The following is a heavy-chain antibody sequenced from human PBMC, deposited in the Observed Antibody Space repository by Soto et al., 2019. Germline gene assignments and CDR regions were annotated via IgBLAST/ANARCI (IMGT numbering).Heavy chain of an antibody. CDR3: ARDLNTPPRIAAAGTPEVVCDY. Sequence: GGSLRLSCAASGFTFSSYAMHWVRQAPGKGLEWVAVISYDGSNKYYADSVKGRFTISRDNSKNTLYLQMNSLRAEDTAVYYCARDLNTPPRIAAAGTPEVVCDYWGQGTLVTVSS. CDR2: ISYDGSNK. J-gene: IGHJ4*02. CDR1: GFTFSSYA. V-gene: IGHV3-30-3*01. D-gene: IGHD6-13*01.